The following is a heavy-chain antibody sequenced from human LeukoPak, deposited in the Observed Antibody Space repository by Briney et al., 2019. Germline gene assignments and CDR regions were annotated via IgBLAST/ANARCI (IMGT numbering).Heavy chain of an antibody. CDR3: VSWGPGGCSGGSCYGFCSENAYYMDV. D-gene: IGHD2-15*01. Sequence: SVKVSCKASGGTFSSYAISWVRRAPGQGLEWMGGIIPIFGTANYAQKFQGRVTITTDDSTSTAYMELSSLRSEDTAEYYCVSWGPGGCSGGSCYGFCSENAYYMDVGGKGTTVTVS. V-gene: IGHV1-69*05. CDR2: IIPIFGTA. J-gene: IGHJ6*03. CDR1: GGTFSSYA.